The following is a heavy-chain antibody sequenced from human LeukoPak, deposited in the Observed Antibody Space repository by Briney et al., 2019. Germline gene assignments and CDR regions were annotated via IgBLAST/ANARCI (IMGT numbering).Heavy chain of an antibody. D-gene: IGHD2-2*01. CDR2: INSDGSST. V-gene: IGHV3-74*01. Sequence: GGSLRLSCVASGFKFCSYWMNSVRQAPGKGLVWVSRINSDGSSTSYADSVKGRFTISRDNAKNTLILQMTSLRAEDTAVYYCARGPGAFDIWGQGTMVTVSS. J-gene: IGHJ3*02. CDR3: ARGPGAFDI. CDR1: GFKFCSYW.